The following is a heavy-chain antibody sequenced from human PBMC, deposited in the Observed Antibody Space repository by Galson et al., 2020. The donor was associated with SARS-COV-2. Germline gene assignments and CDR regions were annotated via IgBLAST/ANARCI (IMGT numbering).Heavy chain of an antibody. Sequence: GGSLRLSCAASGFTLRSYDLHWVRQITGKGLEWVSTIGVAGDTFYPDSVKGRFTISRESAKNSFFLHMNNLRVGDTAVYYCARGAYYDFWSGYYVDDQRGGIDVWGQGTTVTVSS. V-gene: IGHV3-13*01. CDR1: GFTLRSYD. CDR3: ARGAYYDFWSGYYVDDQRGGIDV. CDR2: IGVAGDT. D-gene: IGHD3-3*01. J-gene: IGHJ6*02.